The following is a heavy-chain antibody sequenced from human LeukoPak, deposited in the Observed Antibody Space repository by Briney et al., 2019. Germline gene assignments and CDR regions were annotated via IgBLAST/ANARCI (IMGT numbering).Heavy chain of an antibody. D-gene: IGHD3-10*01. J-gene: IGHJ4*02. CDR2: IYYSGST. Sequence: SETLSLTCTVSGGSISSYYWSWIRQPPGKGLEWIGYIYYSGSTNYNPSLKNRVTISVDTSKNQFSLKLSSVTAADTAVYYCARRGGFGESFDYWGQGTLVTVSS. V-gene: IGHV4-59*08. CDR3: ARRGGFGESFDY. CDR1: GGSISSYY.